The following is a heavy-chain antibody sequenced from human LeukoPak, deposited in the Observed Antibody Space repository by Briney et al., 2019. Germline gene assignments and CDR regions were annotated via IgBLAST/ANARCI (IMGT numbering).Heavy chain of an antibody. CDR3: ARVELDTAMPRGDY. J-gene: IGHJ4*02. CDR1: GFTFSSYS. CDR2: ISSSSSYI. D-gene: IGHD5-18*01. Sequence: GGSLRLSCAASGFTFSSYSMNWVRQAPGKGLEWVSSISSSSSYIYYADSVKGRFTISRDNAKNSLYLQMNSLRAEDTAVYHCARVELDTAMPRGDYWGQGTLVTVSS. V-gene: IGHV3-21*01.